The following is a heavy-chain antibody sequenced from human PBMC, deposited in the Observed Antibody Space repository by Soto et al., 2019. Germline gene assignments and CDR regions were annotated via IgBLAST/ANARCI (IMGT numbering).Heavy chain of an antibody. CDR2: IDPEDGEV. CDR3: ATQIATSCGLLRNVYYGIDI. V-gene: IGHV1-69-2*01. J-gene: IGHJ6*02. Sequence: GASVKVSCKASGYSFTAFYIHWVRQAPGKGLDWMGLIDPEDGEVKYAENFQGRISITADTSVDTAYMHLNGLRSDDTADYYCATQIATSCGLLRNVYYGIDIWGQGTTVTVSS. D-gene: IGHD2-21*01. CDR1: GYSFTAFY.